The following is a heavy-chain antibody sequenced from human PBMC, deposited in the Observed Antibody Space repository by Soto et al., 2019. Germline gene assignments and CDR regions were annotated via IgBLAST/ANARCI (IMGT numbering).Heavy chain of an antibody. Sequence: QVTLKASGPVLVKPTETLTLTCTFSGFSLSNARMGVSWIRQPPGKALEWLEHIFSNDEKSYSTSLKSRRTISKDTSKSQVVLTMTNMDPVDTATYYCARITDDSRGYGFDYWGQGTLVTVSS. CDR2: IFSNDEK. CDR1: GFSLSNARMG. D-gene: IGHD3-22*01. CDR3: ARITDDSRGYGFDY. J-gene: IGHJ4*02. V-gene: IGHV2-26*01.